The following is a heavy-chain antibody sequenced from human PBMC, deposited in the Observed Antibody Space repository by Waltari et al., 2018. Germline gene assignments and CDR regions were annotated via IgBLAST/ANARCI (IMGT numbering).Heavy chain of an antibody. V-gene: IGHV3-23*01. CDR2: ISGSGGST. CDR3: ASSLYGDYTQIWGRVFDY. Sequence: VQLLASGGGLVQYGGSLRVSCAASGFTFRSYALNWDSQAPGKGVEWVSVISGSGGSTDYADSVKGRFTISRDNSKNTLYLQMNNLRVEDTAVYYCASSLYGDYTQIWGRVFDYWGQGTLVTVSS. CDR1: GFTFRSYA. J-gene: IGHJ4*02. D-gene: IGHD4-17*01.